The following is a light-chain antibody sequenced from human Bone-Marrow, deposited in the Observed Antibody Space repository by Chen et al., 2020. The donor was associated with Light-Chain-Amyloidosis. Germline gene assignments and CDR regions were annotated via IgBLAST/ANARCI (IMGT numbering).Light chain of an antibody. CDR2: RDT. V-gene: IGLV3-25*03. CDR3: QSADSSGTYEVI. Sequence: SYDLTQPPSVSVYPGKTARITCSGDDLPTKYAYWYQQKPGQAPVLVIHRDTERPSGISERFSGSSSGTTATLTISGVQAEDEADYHCQSADSSGTYEVIFGGGTKLTVL. CDR1: DLPTKY. J-gene: IGLJ2*01.